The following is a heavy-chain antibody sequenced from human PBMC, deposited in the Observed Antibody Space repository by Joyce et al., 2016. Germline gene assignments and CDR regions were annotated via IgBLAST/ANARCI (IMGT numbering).Heavy chain of an antibody. CDR3: ASATLGVAGDYSYDMDV. V-gene: IGHV5-10-1*03. CDR1: GYIFTSHS. CDR2: IDPSDSYT. D-gene: IGHD3-3*01. Sequence: EVQLVQSGAEVIKPGESLRISCTASGYIFTSHSISWVRQMPGKGLEWMGWIDPSDSYTKYSPSFQGHVTCSSDKSISTAYLQWSSLKASDSAIYYCASATLGVAGDYSYDMDVWGQGTTGTVSS. J-gene: IGHJ6*02.